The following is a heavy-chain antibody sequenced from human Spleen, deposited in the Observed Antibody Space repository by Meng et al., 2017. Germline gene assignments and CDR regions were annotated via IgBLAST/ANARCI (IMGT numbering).Heavy chain of an antibody. CDR3: ARGPTTMAHDFDY. D-gene: IGHD4-11*01. Sequence: QVHLQQGGAGLLKPSGTLSLTCAVSGGSFSDYYWSWIRQPPGKGLEWIGEINHSGSTNYNPSLESRATISVDTSQNNLSLKLSSVTAADSAVYYCARGPTTMAHDFDYWGQGTLVTVSS. V-gene: IGHV4-34*01. CDR1: GGSFSDYY. CDR2: INHSGST. J-gene: IGHJ4*02.